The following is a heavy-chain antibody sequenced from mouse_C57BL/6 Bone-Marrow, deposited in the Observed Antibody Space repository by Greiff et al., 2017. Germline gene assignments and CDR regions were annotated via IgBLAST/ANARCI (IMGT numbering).Heavy chain of an antibody. J-gene: IGHJ2*01. CDR2: IDPNSGGT. CDR1: GYTFTSYW. CDR3: ARWAPDY. V-gene: IGHV1-72*01. Sequence: QVQLQQPGAELVKPGASVKLSCKASGYTFTSYWMHWVKQSPGRGLEWIGRIDPNSGGTKYNEKFKSKVTLTVDKPSSPVYMQLSSLTSEDCAIYSCARWAPDYWGQGTTRTVSS.